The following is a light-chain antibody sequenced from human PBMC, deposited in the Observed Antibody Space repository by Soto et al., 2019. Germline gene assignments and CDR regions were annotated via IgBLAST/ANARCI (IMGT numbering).Light chain of an antibody. V-gene: IGLV2-11*01. CDR2: GVS. Sequence: QSVLAQPRSVSGPPGQSVTISCTGTSSDVGGYKYVSWYQQKPGKAPKLIIYGVSRWPSGVPNRFSGSKSGNRASLTISGLQAEDEGDYYCCSYAGGPEVFGTGTKVTVL. CDR3: CSYAGGPEV. J-gene: IGLJ1*01. CDR1: SSDVGGYKY.